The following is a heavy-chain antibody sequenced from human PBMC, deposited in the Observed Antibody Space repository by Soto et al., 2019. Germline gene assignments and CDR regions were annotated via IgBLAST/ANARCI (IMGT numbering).Heavy chain of an antibody. D-gene: IGHD3-22*01. J-gene: IGHJ5*02. CDR3: ARGRYYDSSA. CDR1: GVTFSSYA. Sequence: GVSLGLAGAASGVTFSSYAMHWVRQAPGKGLEWVAVISYDGSNKYYADSVKGRFTISRDNSKNTLYLQMNSLRAEDTAVYYCARGRYYDSSAWGQGTLVT. V-gene: IGHV3-30-3*01. CDR2: ISYDGSNK.